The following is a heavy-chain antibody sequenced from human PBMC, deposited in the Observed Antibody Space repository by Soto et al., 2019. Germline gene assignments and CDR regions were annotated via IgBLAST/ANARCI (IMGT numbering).Heavy chain of an antibody. CDR1: GGTFSSYA. J-gene: IGHJ4*02. CDR2: LIPIFGTA. V-gene: IGHV1-69*01. D-gene: IGHD6-25*01. CDR3: ARSPYFLRLQFGGIDY. Sequence: QVQLVQSGAEVKKPGSSVKVSCKASGGTFSSYAISWVRQAPGQGLEWMGGLIPIFGTANYAQKFQGRVTITADESTSAAYMGLSSLRSEDTAVYYCARSPYFLRLQFGGIDYCGQGTLVTVSS.